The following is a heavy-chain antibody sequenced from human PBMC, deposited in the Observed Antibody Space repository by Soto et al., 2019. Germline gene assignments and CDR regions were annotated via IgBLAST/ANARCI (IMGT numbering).Heavy chain of an antibody. V-gene: IGHV3-20*01. J-gene: IGHJ6*03. D-gene: IGHD2-15*01. CDR2: INWNGGRK. CDR1: GFTFDDYG. Sequence: GGSLRLSCAASGFTFDDYGMSWVRQAPGKGLEWVSGINWNGGRKDYADSVKGRFTISRDNAKNSLYLQMNSLRAEDTALYHCARLSPQDCSGGSCYSDYYYYMDVWGKGTTVTVSS. CDR3: ARLSPQDCSGGSCYSDYYYYMDV.